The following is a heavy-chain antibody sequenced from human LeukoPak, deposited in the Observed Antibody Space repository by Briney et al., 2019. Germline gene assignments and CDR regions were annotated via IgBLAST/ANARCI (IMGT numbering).Heavy chain of an antibody. Sequence: SETLSLTCTVSGVSVSSASYYWSWIRQPPGQGLEWIGFIYYSGTTKDNPSLNSRVTISIHTSRNQFSLNLISVTAADTAVYYCARALRQQLVTGWFDPWGQGTLVTVSS. D-gene: IGHD6-13*01. CDR2: IYYSGTT. J-gene: IGHJ5*02. CDR3: ARALRQQLVTGWFDP. V-gene: IGHV4-61*01. CDR1: GVSVSSASYY.